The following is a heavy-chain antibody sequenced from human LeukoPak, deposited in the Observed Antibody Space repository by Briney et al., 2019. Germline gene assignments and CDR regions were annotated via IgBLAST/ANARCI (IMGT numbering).Heavy chain of an antibody. CDR3: AKDWNAGYCSGGSCYRFDY. CDR1: GYTFSSYA. CDR2: ISYDGSNK. D-gene: IGHD2-15*01. J-gene: IGHJ4*02. Sequence: PGGSLRLSCAASGYTFSSYAMHWVRQAPGKGLEWVAVISYDGSNKYYADSVKGRFTISRDNSKNTLYLQMNSLRAEDTAVYYCAKDWNAGYCSGGSCYRFDYWGQGTLVTVSS. V-gene: IGHV3-30-3*01.